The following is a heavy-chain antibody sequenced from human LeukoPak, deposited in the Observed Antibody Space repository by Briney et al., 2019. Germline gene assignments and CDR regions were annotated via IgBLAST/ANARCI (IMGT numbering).Heavy chain of an antibody. CDR1: GGSISTYY. D-gene: IGHD3-10*01. CDR2: IYYSGST. CDR3: AREVDYYGSGKHYNWFDP. J-gene: IGHJ5*02. Sequence: SETLSLTCTVSGGSISTYYWTWIRQPPGKGLEWIGNIYYSGSTNYNPSLKSRVTISVDTSKNQFSLKLSSVTAADTAVYYCAREVDYYGSGKHYNWFDPWGQGTLVTVSS. V-gene: IGHV4-59*01.